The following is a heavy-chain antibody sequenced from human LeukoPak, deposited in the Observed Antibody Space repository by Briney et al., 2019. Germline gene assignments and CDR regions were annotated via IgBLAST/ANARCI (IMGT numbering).Heavy chain of an antibody. CDR2: INHSGST. Sequence: SETLSLTCTVSGYSISSGSYWSWIRQPPGKGLEWIGEINHSGSTNYNPSLKSRVTISVDTSKNQFSLKVSSVTAADTAVYYCAKGYGWEASYYYYYMDVWGKGTTVTISS. CDR3: AKGYGWEASYYYYYMDV. CDR1: GYSISSGSY. V-gene: IGHV4-38-2*02. D-gene: IGHD1-26*01. J-gene: IGHJ6*03.